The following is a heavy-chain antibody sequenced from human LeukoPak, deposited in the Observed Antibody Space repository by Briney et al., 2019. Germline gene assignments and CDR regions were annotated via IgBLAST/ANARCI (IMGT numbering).Heavy chain of an antibody. D-gene: IGHD6-13*01. CDR3: ARSPLNIAAVGAGPTYYFDY. CDR1: GGSISSTSYY. V-gene: IGHV4-39*07. J-gene: IGHJ4*02. CDR2: IYYSGST. Sequence: SETLSLTCTVSGGSISSTSYYWGWVRQPPGKGLEWIGSIYYSGSTQYNPSLKSRVTISIDTSKNQFSLKLSSVTAADTAVYYCARSPLNIAAVGAGPTYYFDYWGQGTLVTVSS.